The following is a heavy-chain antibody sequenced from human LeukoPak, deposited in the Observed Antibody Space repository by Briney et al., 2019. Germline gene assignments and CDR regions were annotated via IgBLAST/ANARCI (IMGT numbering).Heavy chain of an antibody. CDR2: IKQDGSEK. CDR1: GFTFSSYW. V-gene: IGHV3-7*01. Sequence: GGSLRLSCAASGFTFSSYWMSWVRQAPGKGLEWVANIKQDGSEKYYVDSVKGRFTISRDNAKNSLYLQMNSLRAEDTAVYYCARDWEEIVVVVAATAPFDYWGQGTLVTVSP. J-gene: IGHJ4*02. CDR3: ARDWEEIVVVVAATAPFDY. D-gene: IGHD2-15*01.